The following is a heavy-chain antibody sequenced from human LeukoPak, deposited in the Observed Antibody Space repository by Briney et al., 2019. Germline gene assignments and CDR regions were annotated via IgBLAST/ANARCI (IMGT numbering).Heavy chain of an antibody. V-gene: IGHV3-21*06. D-gene: IGHD6-13*01. CDR3: ARGYSSSRYWETWFDP. CDR2: ISGSSSWL. J-gene: IGHJ5*02. CDR1: GFTFSNYN. Sequence: GGSLRLSCAASGFTFSNYNMNWVRQAPGKGLEWVSSISGSSSWLYYADSVKGRFTISRDNAKNSLYLQMNSLRAEDTALYYCARGYSSSRYWETWFDPWGQGTQVTVSS.